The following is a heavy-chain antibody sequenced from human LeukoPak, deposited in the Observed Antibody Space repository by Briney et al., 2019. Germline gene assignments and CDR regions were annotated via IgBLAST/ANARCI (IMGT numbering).Heavy chain of an antibody. CDR1: GFTFSSYT. CDR3: AKDLSLRSVVAACDY. V-gene: IGHV3-21*01. D-gene: IGHD2-15*01. CDR2: ISSSSSYI. J-gene: IGHJ4*02. Sequence: PGGSLRLSCAASGFTFSSYTMNWVRQAPGKGLEWVSSISSSSSYIYYADSVKGRFTISRDNSKNTLYLQMNSLRAEDTAVYYCAKDLSLRSVVAACDYWGQGTLVTVSS.